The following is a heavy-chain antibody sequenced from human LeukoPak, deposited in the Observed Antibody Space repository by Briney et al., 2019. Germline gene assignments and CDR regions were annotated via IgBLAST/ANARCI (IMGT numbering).Heavy chain of an antibody. CDR2: IFGSGRNT. CDR3: AKSELRPFKAFN. V-gene: IGHV3-23*01. D-gene: IGHD3-10*01. J-gene: IGHJ4*02. CDR1: GFTFNNYA. Sequence: GALRLSCAASGFTFNNYAMIWVRQAPEKGLEWVSAIFGSGRNTYYAASVKGRFTISRDNSKNTLYLQMNSLRVEDTAIYYCAKSELRPFKAFNWGQGTLVAVSS.